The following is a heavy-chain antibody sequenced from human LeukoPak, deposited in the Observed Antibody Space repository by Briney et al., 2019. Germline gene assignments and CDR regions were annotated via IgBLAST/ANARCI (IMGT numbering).Heavy chain of an antibody. CDR1: GDNVSSNIAT. D-gene: IGHD2-2*01. Sequence: SQTLSLTCAISGDNVSSNIATWNWIRQSPSRGLEWLGRTLYRSKWYNDFALSVKGRLTINPDTSENHFSLQLNSVTSEDTAVYYCARTVTSSLSFDIWGRGTVVTVSS. J-gene: IGHJ3*02. CDR2: TLYRSKWYN. V-gene: IGHV6-1*01. CDR3: ARTVTSSLSFDI.